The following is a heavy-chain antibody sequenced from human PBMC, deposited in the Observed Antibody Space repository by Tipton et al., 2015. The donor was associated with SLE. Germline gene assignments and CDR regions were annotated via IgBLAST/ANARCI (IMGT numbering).Heavy chain of an antibody. D-gene: IGHD3-3*01. Sequence: LRLSCAVYGGSFSGYFWSWIRQLPDKGLEWIGEINHSGTTNCNPSLKSRVTISVDTSKNQFSLKLSSVTAADTAVHYCARGGSKHYDFWGRQMGPHAFDIWGQETKVTVSS. CDR3: ARGGSKHYDFWGRQMGPHAFDI. CDR1: GGSFSGYF. J-gene: IGHJ3*02. CDR2: INHSGTT. V-gene: IGHV4-34*01.